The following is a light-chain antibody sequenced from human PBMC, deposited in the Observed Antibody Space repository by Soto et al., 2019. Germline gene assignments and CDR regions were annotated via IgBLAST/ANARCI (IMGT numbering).Light chain of an antibody. Sequence: DIQLTQSPSLLSAPVCDRVTITCMASQVISNYLAWYQQKEGKANKLLIHTAYTLQNGVQSRFSGSVYGTELNLKISRMQPEERATDEGQNRHSYTLTGGGGTKGEIK. CDR3: QNRHSYTLT. CDR1: QVISNY. CDR2: TAY. J-gene: IGKJ4*01. V-gene: IGKV1-9*01.